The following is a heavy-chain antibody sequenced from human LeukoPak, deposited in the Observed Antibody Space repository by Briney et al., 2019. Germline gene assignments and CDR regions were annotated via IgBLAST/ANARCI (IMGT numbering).Heavy chain of an antibody. Sequence: GGSLRLSCAASGFPFNTFWMSWVRQAPGKGLEWVSFISGSGGSTYYVDSVKGRFTISRDNSKNTLYLQMNSLRAEDTAVYYCARDHKGYSYGYRRGYSDYYYMDVWGKGTTVTVSS. V-gene: IGHV3-23*01. J-gene: IGHJ6*03. CDR3: ARDHKGYSYGYRRGYSDYYYMDV. CDR1: GFPFNTFW. D-gene: IGHD5-18*01. CDR2: ISGSGGST.